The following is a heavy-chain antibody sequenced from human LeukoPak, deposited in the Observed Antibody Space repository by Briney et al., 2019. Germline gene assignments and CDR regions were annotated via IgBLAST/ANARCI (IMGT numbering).Heavy chain of an antibody. Sequence: ASVKVFCKASGYIFTSYDINWVPQATGQGREWMGWMNPHRGNTGCAQKLQGRVTMTRNTSISTAYMALSGLRSEDTGVYHCARGGVRYFDWLSRNWFDPWGQGTLVTVSS. D-gene: IGHD3-9*01. V-gene: IGHV1-8*01. CDR3: ARGGVRYFDWLSRNWFDP. CDR1: GYIFTSYD. CDR2: MNPHRGNT. J-gene: IGHJ5*02.